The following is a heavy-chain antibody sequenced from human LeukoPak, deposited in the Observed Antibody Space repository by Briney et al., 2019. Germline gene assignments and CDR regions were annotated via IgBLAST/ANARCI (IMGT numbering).Heavy chain of an antibody. CDR2: INPTGDRT. D-gene: IGHD2/OR15-2a*01. V-gene: IGHV1-46*04. CDR1: GYMFTNNW. J-gene: IGHJ5*02. Sequence: ASVKVSCKASGYMFTNNWIHWVRQAPGQGLEWMGVINPTGDRTFYAQKSQDRVTLTTDMSATSIYMELGSLRSEDTAVYYCARDHSNTRTWWFDPWGQGTLVIVSS. CDR3: ARDHSNTRTWWFDP.